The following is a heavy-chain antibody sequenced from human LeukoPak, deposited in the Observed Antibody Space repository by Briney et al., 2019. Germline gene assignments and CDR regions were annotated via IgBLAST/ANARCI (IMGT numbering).Heavy chain of an antibody. D-gene: IGHD3-22*01. CDR3: ARDKAGYYDSSGGFDY. Sequence: PGGSLRLSCAASGFTFSSYGMHWVRQAPGKGLEWVAVIWYDGSNKYYADSVKGRFTISRDNSKNTLYLQMNSLRAEDTAVYYCARDKAGYYDSSGGFDYWGQGTLVTVSS. CDR2: IWYDGSNK. V-gene: IGHV3-33*01. J-gene: IGHJ4*02. CDR1: GFTFSSYG.